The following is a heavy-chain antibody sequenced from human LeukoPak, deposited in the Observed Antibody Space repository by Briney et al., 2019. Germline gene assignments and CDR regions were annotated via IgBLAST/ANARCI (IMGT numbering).Heavy chain of an antibody. V-gene: IGHV4-59*12. CDR3: ARDRADLGFDP. J-gene: IGHJ5*02. Sequence: SETLSLTCTVSGGSISSYYWSWIRQPPGKGLEWIGYIFYSGSTNYNPSLKSRVTISVDTSKNQFSLKLSSVTAADTAVYYCARDRADLGFDPWGLGTLVTVSS. CDR1: GGSISSYY. D-gene: IGHD3-10*01. CDR2: IFYSGST.